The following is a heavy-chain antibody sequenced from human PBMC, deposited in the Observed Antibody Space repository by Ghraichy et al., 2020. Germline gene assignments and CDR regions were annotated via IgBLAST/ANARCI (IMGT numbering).Heavy chain of an antibody. V-gene: IGHV1-69*13. CDR3: AREQSGPDDDDFDI. CDR2: IIPIFGTT. Sequence: SVKVSCKASRGMSSTYTIAWIRQAPGQGLEWMGGIIPIFGTTNYAQKFENRITIIADESTLTVHMELSSLRPEDTAIYYCAREQSGPDDDDFDIRGQGTMVTVSS. J-gene: IGHJ3*02. CDR1: RGMSSTYT. D-gene: IGHD3-3*01.